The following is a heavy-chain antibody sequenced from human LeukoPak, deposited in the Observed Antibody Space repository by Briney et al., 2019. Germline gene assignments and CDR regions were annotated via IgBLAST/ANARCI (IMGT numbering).Heavy chain of an antibody. Sequence: PSETLSLTCTVSGGSISSGGYYWSWIRQHPGKGLEWIGYFYYSGSTYYNPSLKSRVTISVDTSKNQFSLKLSSVTAADTAVYYCARKVTSGNYGESHFDYWGQGTLVTVSS. D-gene: IGHD4-17*01. CDR3: ARKVTSGNYGESHFDY. V-gene: IGHV4-31*03. J-gene: IGHJ4*02. CDR1: GGSISSGGYY. CDR2: FYYSGST.